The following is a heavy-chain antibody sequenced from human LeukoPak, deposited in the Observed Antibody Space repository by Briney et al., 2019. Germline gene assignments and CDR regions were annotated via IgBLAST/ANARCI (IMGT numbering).Heavy chain of an antibody. CDR3: ASGEASYGDPLFDY. CDR2: IYTSGST. D-gene: IGHD4-17*01. J-gene: IGHJ4*02. CDR1: GGSISSYY. Sequence: SETLSLTCTVSGGSISSYYWSWIRQPAGKGLEWIGRIYTSGSTNYNPSLKSRVTMSVDRSKNQFSLKLSSVTAADTAVYYCASGEASYGDPLFDYWGQGTLVTVSS. V-gene: IGHV4-4*07.